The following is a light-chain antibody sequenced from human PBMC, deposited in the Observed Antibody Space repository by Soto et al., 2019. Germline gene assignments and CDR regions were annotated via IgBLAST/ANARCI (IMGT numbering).Light chain of an antibody. CDR1: SSDVGGYNY. CDR3: NSYTISNTRQIV. V-gene: IGLV2-14*03. CDR2: DVS. J-gene: IGLJ1*01. Sequence: QSALTQPASVSGSPGQSITISCTGTSSDVGGYNYVSWYQHHPGKAPKLMIYDVSNRPSGVSNRFSGSKSGNTASLTISGLQPEDEADYYCNSYTISNTRQIVFGTGTKVTVL.